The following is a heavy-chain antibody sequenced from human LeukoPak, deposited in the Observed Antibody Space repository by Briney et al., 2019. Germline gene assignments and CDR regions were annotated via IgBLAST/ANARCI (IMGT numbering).Heavy chain of an antibody. J-gene: IGHJ6*03. V-gene: IGHV4-39*07. D-gene: IGHD7-27*01. CDR2: IYYSGST. CDR1: GGSISSSSYY. CDR3: ARDTTGDNYYYYMDV. Sequence: SETLSLTCTVSGGSISSSSYYWGWIRQPPGKGLEWIGSIYYSGSTYYNPSLKSRVTISVDTSKNQFSLNLSSVTAADTAVYYCARDTTGDNYYYYMDVWGKGTTVTVS.